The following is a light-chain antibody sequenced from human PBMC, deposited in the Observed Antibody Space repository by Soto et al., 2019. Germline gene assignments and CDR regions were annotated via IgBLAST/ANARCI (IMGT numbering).Light chain of an antibody. CDR2: AAS. CDR1: QIVSKNY. J-gene: IGKJ1*01. CDR3: QQYGSAPRT. Sequence: EVVLTQSPGTLSLSPGERATLSCRASQIVSKNYLAWYQQKPGQAPRLLIYAASSRATGIPDRFSGGGSGTDFTLTINRLEPEEFAGYYCQQYGSAPRTFGQGNKVEVK. V-gene: IGKV3-20*01.